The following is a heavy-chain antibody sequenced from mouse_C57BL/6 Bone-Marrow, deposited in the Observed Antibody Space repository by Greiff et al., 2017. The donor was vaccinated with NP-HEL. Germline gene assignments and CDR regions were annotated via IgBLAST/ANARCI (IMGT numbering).Heavy chain of an antibody. V-gene: IGHV2-9*01. CDR1: GFSLTSYG. Sequence: VQGVESGPGLVAPSQSLSITCTVSGFSLTSYGVDWVRQPPGKGLEWLGVIWGGGSTTYNSALMSRLSISKDNSKSQVFLKMNSLQTDDTAMYYCAKHAYSNHLHWYFDVWGTGTTVTVSS. D-gene: IGHD2-5*01. J-gene: IGHJ1*03. CDR2: IWGGGST. CDR3: AKHAYSNHLHWYFDV.